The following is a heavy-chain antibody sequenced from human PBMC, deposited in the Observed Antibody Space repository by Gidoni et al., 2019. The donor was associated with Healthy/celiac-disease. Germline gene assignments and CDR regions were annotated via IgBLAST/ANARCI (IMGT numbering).Heavy chain of an antibody. Sequence: EVQLVESGGGLVKPGGSLRLSWAASGFTVSNAWMSWVRQAPGKGLEWVGRIKSKTDGGTTDYAAPVKGRFTISRDDSKDTLSLQMHSLKTEDTAVYYCTTANYGVYWGQGTLVTVSS. CDR1: GFTVSNAW. V-gene: IGHV3-15*01. CDR3: TTANYGVY. CDR2: IKSKTDGGTT. J-gene: IGHJ4*02.